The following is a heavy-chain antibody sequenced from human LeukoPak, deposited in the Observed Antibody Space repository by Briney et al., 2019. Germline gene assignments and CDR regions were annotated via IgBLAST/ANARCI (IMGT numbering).Heavy chain of an antibody. V-gene: IGHV4-39*01. Sequence: PSETLSLTCTVSGGSISSSSYYWGWIRQPPGKGLEWIGSIYYSGSTYYNPCLKSRVTISVDTSKNQFSLKLSSVTAADTAVYYCARQGHGGHLDYWGQGTLVTVSS. CDR3: ARQGHGGHLDY. CDR2: IYYSGST. J-gene: IGHJ4*02. D-gene: IGHD4-23*01. CDR1: GGSISSSSYY.